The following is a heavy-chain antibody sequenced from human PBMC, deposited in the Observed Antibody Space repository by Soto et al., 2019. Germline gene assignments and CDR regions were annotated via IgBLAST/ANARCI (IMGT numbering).Heavy chain of an antibody. D-gene: IGHD6-25*01. Sequence: PGGSLRLSCVGPGFIFSSYYMNWVRQAPGKGLEWVSSISGGSAYIYCADSVKGRFTISRDNAKNSLYLEMNSLRVEDTAVYYCVRVWRLVGRYGMDVWGQGTTVTVSS. J-gene: IGHJ6*02. CDR1: GFIFSSYY. V-gene: IGHV3-21*01. CDR3: VRVWRLVGRYGMDV. CDR2: ISGGSAYI.